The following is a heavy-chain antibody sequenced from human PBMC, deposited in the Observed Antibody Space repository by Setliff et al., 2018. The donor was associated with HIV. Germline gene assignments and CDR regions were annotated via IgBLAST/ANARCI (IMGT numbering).Heavy chain of an antibody. CDR2: ITSRSVST. J-gene: IGHJ4*02. V-gene: IGHV3-11*04. CDR1: GFIFSDFY. CDR3: ARVYVENIAAAGPYFDY. D-gene: IGHD6-13*01. Sequence: GGSLRLSCAASGFIFSDFYMSWIRQAPGKGLEWVSSITSRSVSTYYADSVKGRFTISRDNANDSLYLQMNTLRAEDTAVYYCARVYVENIAAAGPYFDYWGQGTLVTVSS.